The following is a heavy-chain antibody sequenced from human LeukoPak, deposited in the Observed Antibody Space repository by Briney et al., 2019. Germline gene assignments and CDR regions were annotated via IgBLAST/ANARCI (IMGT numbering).Heavy chain of an antibody. CDR1: GYTFTSYA. J-gene: IGHJ4*02. CDR3: ARHPLYSSSWYRVFDY. V-gene: IGHV7-4-1*02. Sequence: ASVKVSCKASGYTFTSYAMNWVRQAPGQGLEWMGRINTNTGNPTYAQGFTGRFVFSLDTSVSTAYLQISSLKAEDTAVYYCARHPLYSSSWYRVFDYWGQGTLVTVSS. D-gene: IGHD6-13*01. CDR2: INTNTGNP.